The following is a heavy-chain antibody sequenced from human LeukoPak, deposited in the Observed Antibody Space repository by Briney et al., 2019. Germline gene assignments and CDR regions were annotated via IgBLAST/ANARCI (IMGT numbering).Heavy chain of an antibody. V-gene: IGHV3-9*01. CDR3: AKDIVGRPRRDY. D-gene: IGHD6-6*01. CDR1: GLTFDDYA. Sequence: GRSLRLSCAASGLTFDDYAMHWVRQAPGKGLEWVSGISWNSGSIGYADSVKGRFTISRDNAKNSLYLQMNSLRAEDTALYYCAKDIVGRPRRDYWGQGTLVTVSS. CDR2: ISWNSGSI. J-gene: IGHJ4*02.